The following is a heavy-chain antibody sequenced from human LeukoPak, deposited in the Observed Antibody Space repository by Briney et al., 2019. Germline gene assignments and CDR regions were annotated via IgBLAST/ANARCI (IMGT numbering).Heavy chain of an antibody. CDR1: GGSISSDY. CDR2: VFYTGST. V-gene: IGHV4-59*01. J-gene: IGHJ1*01. CDR3: VRCSGGNLYFPD. D-gene: IGHD2-15*01. Sequence: SETLSLTCIVSGGSISSDYRSWIRQPPGKGLEWIGYVFYTGSTKYDPSLKSRVTISLDTSKNQFSLKLSSVTAADTAMYYCVRCSGGNLYFPDWGQGALVTVSS.